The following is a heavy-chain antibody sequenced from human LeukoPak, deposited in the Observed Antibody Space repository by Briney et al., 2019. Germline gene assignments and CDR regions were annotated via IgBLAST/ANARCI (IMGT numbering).Heavy chain of an antibody. CDR2: FDPEDGET. D-gene: IGHD3-22*01. Sequence: ASVKVSCKVSGYTLTELSMHWVRQAPGKGLEWMGGFDPEDGETIYAQKFQGRVTMTEDTSTDTAYMELSSLRSEDPAVYYCAAGSPAEYYYDSRGFFDIWGQGTMVTVSS. J-gene: IGHJ3*02. V-gene: IGHV1-24*01. CDR1: GYTLTELS. CDR3: AAGSPAEYYYDSRGFFDI.